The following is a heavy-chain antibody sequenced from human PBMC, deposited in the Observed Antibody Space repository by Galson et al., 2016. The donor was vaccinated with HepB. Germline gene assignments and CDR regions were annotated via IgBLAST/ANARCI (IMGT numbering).Heavy chain of an antibody. CDR3: ARLRGWSFDL. J-gene: IGHJ5*02. D-gene: IGHD4-23*01. Sequence: SLRLSCAAPGFTFSSFWMTWVRQAPGKGLEWVANIKEDGSDTYYVDSVRGRFTVSRDNAKKSLFLQMSSLRAEDTAVYYCARLRGWSFDLWGQGSLVTVSS. V-gene: IGHV3-7*01. CDR2: IKEDGSDT. CDR1: GFTFSSFW.